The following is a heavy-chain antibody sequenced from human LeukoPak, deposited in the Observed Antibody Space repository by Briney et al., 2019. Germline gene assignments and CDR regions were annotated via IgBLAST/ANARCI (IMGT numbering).Heavy chain of an antibody. V-gene: IGHV3-33*01. CDR3: ARGWGRGNSGYNDF. D-gene: IGHD3-22*01. J-gene: IGHJ4*02. CDR2: IWSDGSNE. Sequence: GGSLRLSCVASGFTFTTYGMHWVRQAPGKGLEWVAVIWSDGSNEYYADSVKGRFTVSRDNSKNTLFLQMNSLRAEDTAVYYCARGWGRGNSGYNDFWGQGNLVTVSS. CDR1: GFTFTTYG.